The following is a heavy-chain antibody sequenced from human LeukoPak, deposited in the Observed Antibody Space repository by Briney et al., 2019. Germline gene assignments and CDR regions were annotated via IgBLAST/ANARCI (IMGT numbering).Heavy chain of an antibody. CDR3: ARRGRRITMIVVVQGAFDI. Sequence: SETLSLTCTVSGGSISSYYWSWIRQPPGKGLEWIGYIYYSGSTNYNPSLKSRVTISVDTSKNQFSLKLSSVTAADTAVYYCARRGRRITMIVVVQGAFDIWGQGTMVTVSS. CDR2: IYYSGST. CDR1: GGSISSYY. D-gene: IGHD3-22*01. J-gene: IGHJ3*02. V-gene: IGHV4-59*12.